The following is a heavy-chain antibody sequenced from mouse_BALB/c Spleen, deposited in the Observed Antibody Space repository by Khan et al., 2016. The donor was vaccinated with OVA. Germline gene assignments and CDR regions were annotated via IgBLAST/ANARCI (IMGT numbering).Heavy chain of an antibody. CDR3: ARSYDYDGGGFAY. CDR1: GFSLSNYG. D-gene: IGHD2-4*01. V-gene: IGHV2-9*02. Sequence: VKLEESGPGLVAPSQSLSITCTVSGFSLSNYGVHWVRQPPGKGLEWLGVIWTGGITNYNSALMSRLSISKDNSKSQVFLKMNRLQTDDTAIYYCARSYDYDGGGFAYWGQGTLVTVSA. J-gene: IGHJ3*01. CDR2: IWTGGIT.